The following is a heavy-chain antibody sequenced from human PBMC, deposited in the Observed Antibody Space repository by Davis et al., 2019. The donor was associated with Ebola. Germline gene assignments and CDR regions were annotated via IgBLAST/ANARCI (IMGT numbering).Heavy chain of an antibody. J-gene: IGHJ4*02. D-gene: IGHD1-26*01. CDR1: GFTFSSYW. Sequence: PGGSLRLSCAASGFTFSSYWMSWVRQAPGKGLEWVAFISYDGNNKYFADSVKGRFTISRDNSKNTLSLQMNSLRPEDTAVYFCAKGPRGGLVGVSGLGLIDSWGQGTLVTVSS. CDR3: AKGPRGGLVGVSGLGLIDS. V-gene: IGHV3-30*18. CDR2: ISYDGNNK.